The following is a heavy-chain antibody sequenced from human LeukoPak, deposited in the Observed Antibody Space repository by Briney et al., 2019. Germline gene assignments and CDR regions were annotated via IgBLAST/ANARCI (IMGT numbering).Heavy chain of an antibody. V-gene: IGHV1-18*01. J-gene: IGHJ4*02. CDR2: ISAYNGNT. D-gene: IGHD6-6*01. Sequence: GASVKVSCKASGYTLTSYGISWVRQAPGQGLEWMGWISAYNGNTNYAQKLQGRVTMTTDTSTSTAYMELRSLRSDDTAVYYCARVYGRIEYSSSGPNFDYWGQGTLVTVSS. CDR3: ARVYGRIEYSSSGPNFDY. CDR1: GYTLTSYG.